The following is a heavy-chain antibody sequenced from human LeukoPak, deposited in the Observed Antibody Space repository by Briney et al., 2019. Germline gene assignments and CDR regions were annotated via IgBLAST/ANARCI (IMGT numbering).Heavy chain of an antibody. CDR1: GGSISSSSYY. D-gene: IGHD2-2*01. CDR2: IYYSGST. CDR3: AREYCSSTSCHLSWFDP. J-gene: IGHJ5*02. V-gene: IGHV4-39*07. Sequence: SETLSLTCTVSGGSISSSSYYWGWIRQPPGKGLEWIGSIYYSGSTYYNPSLKSRVTISVDTSKNQFSLKLSSVTAADTAVYYCAREYCSSTSCHLSWFDPWGQGTLVTVSS.